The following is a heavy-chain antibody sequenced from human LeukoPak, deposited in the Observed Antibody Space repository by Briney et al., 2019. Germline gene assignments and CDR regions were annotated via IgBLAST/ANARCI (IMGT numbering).Heavy chain of an antibody. CDR1: GYTLTELS. D-gene: IGHD5-18*01. CDR2: FDPEDGET. Sequence: ASVKVSCKVSGYTLTELSMHWVRQAPGKGLEWMGGFDPEDGETIYAQEFQGRVTMTEDTSTDTAYMELSSLRSDDTAVYYCARVGYSYGYGAAGYYYYMDVWGKGTTVTVSS. CDR3: ARVGYSYGYGAAGYYYYMDV. V-gene: IGHV1-24*01. J-gene: IGHJ6*03.